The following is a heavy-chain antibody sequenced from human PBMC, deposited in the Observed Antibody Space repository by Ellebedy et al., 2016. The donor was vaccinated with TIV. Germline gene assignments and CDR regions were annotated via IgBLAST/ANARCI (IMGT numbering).Heavy chain of an antibody. CDR1: GITFSNFA. CDR2: ISDSGTT. V-gene: IGHV3-23*01. J-gene: IGHJ4*02. D-gene: IGHD3-10*01. Sequence: GESLKISCAASGITFSNFALSWVRQAPGRGLEWVSTISDSGTTYYADAVKGRFTISRDNSKNTMYLQMNSLRADDTAVYYCAKVEYYGTDADFWGQGTLVTVSS. CDR3: AKVEYYGTDADF.